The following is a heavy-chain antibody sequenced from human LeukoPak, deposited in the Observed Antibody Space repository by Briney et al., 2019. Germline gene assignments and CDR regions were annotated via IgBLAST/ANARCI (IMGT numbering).Heavy chain of an antibody. CDR2: ISVSVDST. J-gene: IGHJ4*02. V-gene: IGHV3-23*01. CDR3: ARGSKTAGTIYSFDY. D-gene: IGHD6-13*01. Sequence: GGSLRLSCAASGFTFSSYGMSWVRQSPGKGLEWVSGISVSVDSTYYADSVKGRFTISRDNSKNTVYLQMNSLRAEDTAVYYCARGSKTAGTIYSFDYWGQGTLVTVSS. CDR1: GFTFSSYG.